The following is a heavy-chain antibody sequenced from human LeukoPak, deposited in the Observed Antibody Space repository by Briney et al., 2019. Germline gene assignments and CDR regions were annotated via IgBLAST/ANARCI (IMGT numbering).Heavy chain of an antibody. V-gene: IGHV2-5*02. CDR2: LFWDDDK. Sequence: SGPTLVNPAQTLTLTCTFSGFSLSTGGLGVGWLRQPPGKALEWLALLFWDDDKRYNPSLKSRLTTTKDTSKNQVVLTVSNVDPVDTATYFCAHREMAYYFDYWGQGVLVTVSS. CDR3: AHREMAYYFDY. CDR1: GFSLSTGGLG. D-gene: IGHD5-24*01. J-gene: IGHJ4*02.